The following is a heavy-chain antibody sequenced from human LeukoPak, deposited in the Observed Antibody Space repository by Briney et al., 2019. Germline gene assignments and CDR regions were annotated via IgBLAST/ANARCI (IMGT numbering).Heavy chain of an antibody. CDR1: GGSFSGYY. V-gene: IGHV4-34*01. Sequence: SETLSLTCAVYGGSFSGYYWGWIRQPPGKGLEWIGEINHSGSTNYNPSLKSRVTISVDTSKNQFSLKLSSVTAADTAVYYCARRRGVLRFFNMDVWGKGTTVTVSS. CDR2: INHSGST. D-gene: IGHD3-3*01. CDR3: ARRRGVLRFFNMDV. J-gene: IGHJ6*03.